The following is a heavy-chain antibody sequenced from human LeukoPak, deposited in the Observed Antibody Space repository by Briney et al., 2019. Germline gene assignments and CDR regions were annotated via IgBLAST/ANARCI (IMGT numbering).Heavy chain of an antibody. Sequence: SSETLSLTCTVSGGSISSYYWSWIRQPPGKGLEWIGYIYYSGSTNYNPSLKSRVTISVDTSKNQFSLKLSSVTAADTAVYYCARGPVGYCSGGSCYGDYWGQGTLVTVSS. CDR2: IYYSGST. J-gene: IGHJ4*02. V-gene: IGHV4-59*01. D-gene: IGHD2-15*01. CDR1: GGSISSYY. CDR3: ARGPVGYCSGGSCYGDY.